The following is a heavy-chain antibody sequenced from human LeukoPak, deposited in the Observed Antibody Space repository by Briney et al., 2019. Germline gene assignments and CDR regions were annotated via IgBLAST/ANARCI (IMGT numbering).Heavy chain of an antibody. CDR1: GGTFSSYA. V-gene: IGHV1-69*13. CDR3: ARGTGEGYTYGRYYFDY. Sequence: SVKVSCKASGGTFSSYAISWVRQAPGQGLEWMGGIIPIFGTANYAQKFQGRVTITADESTSTAYMELSSLRSEDTAVYYCARGTGEGYTYGRYYFDYWGQGTLVTVSS. CDR2: IIPIFGTA. D-gene: IGHD5-18*01. J-gene: IGHJ4*02.